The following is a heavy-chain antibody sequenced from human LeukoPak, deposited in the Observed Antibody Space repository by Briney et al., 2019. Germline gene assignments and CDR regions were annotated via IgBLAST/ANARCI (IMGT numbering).Heavy chain of an antibody. Sequence: PGGSLRLSCAASGFTFSNYNMNWVRQAPGKGLEWVSSITSSSSYIYYADSVKGRFTISRDNAKNSLYLQMNSLRAEDTAVYYCASGRTGTTYPLGYWGQGTLVTVSS. CDR3: ASGRTGTTYPLGY. V-gene: IGHV3-21*01. J-gene: IGHJ4*02. CDR1: GFTFSNYN. D-gene: IGHD1-7*01. CDR2: ITSSSSYI.